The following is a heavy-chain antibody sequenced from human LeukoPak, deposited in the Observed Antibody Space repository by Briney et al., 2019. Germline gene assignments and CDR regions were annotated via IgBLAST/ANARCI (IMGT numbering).Heavy chain of an antibody. D-gene: IGHD1-26*01. V-gene: IGHV3-48*01. Sequence: GGSLRLSCTASGFTFSTSVMNWVRQAPGKGLEWVSYISSGSSTIYYADSVKGRFTISRDNAKSSLFLQMNTLRAEDTAVYYCAREGAPWGQGTLVTVSS. CDR1: GFTFSTSV. CDR3: AREGAP. CDR2: ISSGSSTI. J-gene: IGHJ4*02.